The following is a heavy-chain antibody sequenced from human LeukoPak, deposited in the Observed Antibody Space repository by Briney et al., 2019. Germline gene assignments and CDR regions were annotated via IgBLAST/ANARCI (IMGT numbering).Heavy chain of an antibody. J-gene: IGHJ4*02. D-gene: IGHD5-12*01. V-gene: IGHV3-23*01. CDR1: GITKNTYA. Sequence: GGSLRLSCAASGITKNTYAMTWVRQAPGKGLEWVSGISDSDGSTYYADSVKGRFTISRDNSKNTLYLQMNSLRAEDTAVYYCAKGAAREIKRGYSGYDYSVLNYYFDYWGQGTLVTVSS. CDR3: AKGAAREIKRGYSGYDYSVLNYYFDY. CDR2: ISDSDGST.